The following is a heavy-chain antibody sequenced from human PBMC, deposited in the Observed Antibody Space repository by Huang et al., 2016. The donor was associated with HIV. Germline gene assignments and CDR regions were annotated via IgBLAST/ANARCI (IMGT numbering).Heavy chain of an antibody. CDR2: IDPGDSDA. Sequence: EVQLVQSGAEVKKAGESLKISCKGSGYNFITHWIVWVRQMPGKGLEWMGTIDPGDSDARYSPSFQGQVTMSADKSISTAYLQWSSLKASDTAMYYCAKTHMLKVSFDYWGQGTLVTVSS. D-gene: IGHD3-16*01. CDR1: GYNFITHW. V-gene: IGHV5-51*03. CDR3: AKTHMLKVSFDY. J-gene: IGHJ4*02.